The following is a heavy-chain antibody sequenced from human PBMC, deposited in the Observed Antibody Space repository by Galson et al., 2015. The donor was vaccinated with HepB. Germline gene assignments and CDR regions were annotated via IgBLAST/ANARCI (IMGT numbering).Heavy chain of an antibody. CDR1: GFNFGYYW. V-gene: IGHV3-7*03. J-gene: IGHJ4*02. D-gene: IGHD3-3*02. CDR3: AGTSGTSWLKRFFQH. Sequence: SLRLSCAAAGFNFGYYWMAWVRQAPGRGLEWVANINHDGSEEKYLASVKGRFTISRDDAQSILFLQVNNLTVEDTAVYFCAGTSGTSWLKRFFQHWGQGVLVTVSS. CDR2: INHDGSEE.